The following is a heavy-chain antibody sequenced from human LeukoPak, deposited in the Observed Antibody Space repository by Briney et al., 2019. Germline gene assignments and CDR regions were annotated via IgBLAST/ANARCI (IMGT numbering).Heavy chain of an antibody. Sequence: GASVKVSCKASGYTFSGSYMHWVRQAPGQGPEWMGWINSNSGTNYAKRFQDRVTMTRDTSISTAYMELTRLRSEDTAVYYCARGKMYGDDFDYWGQGTLVTVSS. J-gene: IGHJ4*02. V-gene: IGHV1-2*02. CDR1: GYTFSGSY. D-gene: IGHD4-17*01. CDR3: ARGKMYGDDFDY. CDR2: INSNSGT.